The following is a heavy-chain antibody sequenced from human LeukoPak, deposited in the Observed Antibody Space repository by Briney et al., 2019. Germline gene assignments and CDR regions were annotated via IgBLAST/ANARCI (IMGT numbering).Heavy chain of an antibody. Sequence: PSETLSLTCTVSGGSISSYYWSWIRQPPGKGLEWIGYIYYSGSTNYNPSPKSRVTISVDTSKNQFSLKLSPVTAADTAVYYCARGGSGWYGGYYYYGMDVWGQGTTVTVSS. CDR3: ARGGSGWYGGYYYYGMDV. D-gene: IGHD6-19*01. J-gene: IGHJ6*02. V-gene: IGHV4-59*01. CDR2: IYYSGST. CDR1: GGSISSYY.